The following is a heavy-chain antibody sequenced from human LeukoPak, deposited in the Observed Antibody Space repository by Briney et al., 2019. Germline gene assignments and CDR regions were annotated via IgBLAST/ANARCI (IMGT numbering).Heavy chain of an antibody. Sequence: GGSLRLSCAASGFTFSNYALSWVRQAPGKGLEWVSLISSSGGTTYYADSVKGRFTVSRDNSKNTLYLQFNSLRVEDTAVYYCARAESYYSGWYSIGDYWGQGTLVTVSS. CDR2: ISSSGGTT. D-gene: IGHD6-19*01. V-gene: IGHV3-23*01. J-gene: IGHJ4*02. CDR1: GFTFSNYA. CDR3: ARAESYYSGWYSIGDY.